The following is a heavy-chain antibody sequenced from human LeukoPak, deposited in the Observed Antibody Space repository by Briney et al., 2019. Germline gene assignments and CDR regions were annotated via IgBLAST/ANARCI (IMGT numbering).Heavy chain of an antibody. D-gene: IGHD3-16*01. V-gene: IGHV4-38-2*01. CDR2: IYHAGKT. CDR1: GYPISRNYN. J-gene: IGHJ2*01. CDR3: AGLCLIGDRRYWYFDF. Sequence: SETLSLTCAVSGYPISRNYNWGWIRLPPEKGLEWFANIYHAGKTYYIPSLKSRVTMSVDTSRSQFSLQLSTVTAADAAVYYCAGLCLIGDRRYWYFDFWGRGTLVTVSS.